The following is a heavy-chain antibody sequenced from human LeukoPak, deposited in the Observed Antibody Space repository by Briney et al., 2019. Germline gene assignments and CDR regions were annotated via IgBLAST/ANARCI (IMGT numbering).Heavy chain of an antibody. CDR2: IYTSGST. V-gene: IGHV4-4*07. CDR1: GCSISSYY. D-gene: IGHD3-22*01. Sequence: SETLSLTCTVSGCSISSYYWSWIRQPAGKGLEWIGRIYTSGSTNYNPSLKSRVTMSVDTSKNRFSLKLSSVTAADTAVYYCASGVGYYDSSGYSEYFQHWGQGTLVTVSS. CDR3: ASGVGYYDSSGYSEYFQH. J-gene: IGHJ1*01.